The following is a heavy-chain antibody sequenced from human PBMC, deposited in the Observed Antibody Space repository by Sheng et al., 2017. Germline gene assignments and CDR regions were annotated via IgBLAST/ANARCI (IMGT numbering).Heavy chain of an antibody. CDR2: ISGSGSST. J-gene: IGHJ3*02. V-gene: IGHV3-23*01. CDR1: TFTFTTYA. CDR3: AKGRSSSRVTAFDI. D-gene: IGHD2-2*01. Sequence: EVQLLESGGDFVQPGGSLRLSCTSSTFTFTTYAMTWVRQAQGKGLEWVSAISGSGSSTDYADSLKGRFTISRDNSKNTVYLQMSSLRAEDTAVYYCAKGRSSSRVTAFDIWGPGTMVTVSS.